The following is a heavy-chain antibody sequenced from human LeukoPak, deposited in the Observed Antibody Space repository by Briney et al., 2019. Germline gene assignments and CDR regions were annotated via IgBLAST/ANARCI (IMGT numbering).Heavy chain of an antibody. J-gene: IGHJ4*02. CDR3: ARDNDYYDLHY. V-gene: IGHV3-21*01. CDR2: ISTGSSYI. CDR1: GFTFSSYS. D-gene: IGHD3-22*01. Sequence: GGSLRLSCAASGFTFSSYSINWVRQAPGKGLEWVSSISTGSSYIYYADSVTGRFTTSRDNAKNTLFLQMNNLSAEDTAVYYCARDNDYYDLHYWGQGTLVTVSS.